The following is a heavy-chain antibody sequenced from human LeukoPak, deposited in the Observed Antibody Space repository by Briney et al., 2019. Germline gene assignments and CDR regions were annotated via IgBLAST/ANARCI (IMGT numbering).Heavy chain of an antibody. CDR2: ISYDGSNK. J-gene: IGHJ4*02. CDR3: AKDQIAVAGRYFDY. CDR1: GFTFSSYG. D-gene: IGHD6-19*01. Sequence: PGGSLRLSCAASGFTFSSYGMHWVRQAPGKGLEWVAVISYDGSNKYYADSVKGRFTISRDNSKNTLYLQMNSLRAEDTAVYYCAKDQIAVAGRYFDYWGLGTLVTVSS. V-gene: IGHV3-30*18.